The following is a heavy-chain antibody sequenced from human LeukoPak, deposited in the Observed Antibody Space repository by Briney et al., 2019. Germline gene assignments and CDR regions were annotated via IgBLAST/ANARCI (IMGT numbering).Heavy chain of an antibody. D-gene: IGHD2-2*01. CDR3: ARPLNCSSTSCYAFDI. Sequence: PGGSLRLSCAASGFTFSSYAMSWVRQAPGKGLEWVSAISGSGGSTYYADSVKGRFTISRDNSKNTLYLQMNSLRAEDTAVYYCARPLNCSSTSCYAFDIWGRGTMVTVSS. CDR1: GFTFSSYA. J-gene: IGHJ3*02. CDR2: ISGSGGST. V-gene: IGHV3-23*01.